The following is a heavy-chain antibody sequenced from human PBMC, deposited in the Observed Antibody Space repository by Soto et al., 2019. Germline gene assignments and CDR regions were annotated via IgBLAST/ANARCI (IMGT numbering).Heavy chain of an antibody. V-gene: IGHV3-7*03. Sequence: GGSLRLSCAASGFTFSGYWMSWVRQAPGKGLEWVANIKQDGSEKYYVDSVKGRFTISRDNAKNSLYLQMNSLRAEDTAVYYCAREESIAAAGTRGYFDYWGQGTLVTVSS. CDR1: GFTFSGYW. D-gene: IGHD6-13*01. CDR2: IKQDGSEK. J-gene: IGHJ4*02. CDR3: AREESIAAAGTRGYFDY.